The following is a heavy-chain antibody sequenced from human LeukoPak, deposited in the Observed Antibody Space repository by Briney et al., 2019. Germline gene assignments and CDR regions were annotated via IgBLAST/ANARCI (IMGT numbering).Heavy chain of an antibody. Sequence: PGRSRTLSCAASAFTFSSYSMNWVRHAPRKGLEWVSSISSSSSYIYYADSVKGRFTISRDKAKNSLYLQMNSLRAEDTAVYYCARDGYDVDTAMVVPFDYWGQGTLVTVSS. J-gene: IGHJ4*02. V-gene: IGHV3-21*01. D-gene: IGHD5-18*01. CDR2: ISSSSSYI. CDR1: AFTFSSYS. CDR3: ARDGYDVDTAMVVPFDY.